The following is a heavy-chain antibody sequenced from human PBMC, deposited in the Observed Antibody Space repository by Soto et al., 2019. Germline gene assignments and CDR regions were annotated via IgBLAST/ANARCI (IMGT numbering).Heavy chain of an antibody. CDR1: GGSISSGGYY. V-gene: IGHV4-31*03. CDR3: ARESGTTRISDAFDI. CDR2: IYYSGTT. J-gene: IGHJ3*02. Sequence: TLSLTCTVSGGSISSGGYYWSWIRQHPGKGLEWIGYIYYSGTTYYNPSLKSRVTISVDTSNNQFSLMLNSVTAADTAVYYCARESGTTRISDAFDIWGQGTMVTVSS. D-gene: IGHD1-1*01.